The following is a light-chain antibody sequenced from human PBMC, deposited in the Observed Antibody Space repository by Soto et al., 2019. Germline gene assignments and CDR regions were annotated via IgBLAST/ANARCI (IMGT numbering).Light chain of an antibody. V-gene: IGKV1-5*01. CDR2: DAS. Sequence: DIQMTQSPSTLSASVGDRVTITCRASQSISSWLAWYQQKPGKAPNLLIYDASTLESGVPSRFSGSGSGTEFTLTISSLPPDEFATYHCQQYNSYSYNFGQGTTLEIK. CDR3: QQYNSYSYN. CDR1: QSISSW. J-gene: IGKJ2*01.